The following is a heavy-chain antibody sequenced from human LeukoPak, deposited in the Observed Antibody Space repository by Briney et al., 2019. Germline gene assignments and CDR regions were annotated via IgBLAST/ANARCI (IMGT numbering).Heavy chain of an antibody. CDR3: ARGGAIQLWLRGYYFDY. Sequence: GGSLRLSCAASGFTFSSYAMSWVRQAPGKGLEWVSAISGSGGSTYYADSVKGRFTISRDNAKNSLYLQMNSLRAEDTAVYYCARGGAIQLWLRGYYFDYWGQGTLVTVSS. D-gene: IGHD5-18*01. V-gene: IGHV3-23*01. CDR2: ISGSGGST. CDR1: GFTFSSYA. J-gene: IGHJ4*02.